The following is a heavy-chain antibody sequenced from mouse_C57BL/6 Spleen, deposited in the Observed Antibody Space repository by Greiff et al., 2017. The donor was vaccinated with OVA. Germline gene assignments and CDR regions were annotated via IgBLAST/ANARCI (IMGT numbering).Heavy chain of an antibody. CDR2: INPSTGGT. V-gene: IGHV1-42*01. J-gene: IGHJ4*01. D-gene: IGHD2-1*01. Sequence: EVQLQQSGPELVKPGASVKISCKASGYSFTGYYMNWVKQSPEKSLEWIGEINPSTGGTTYNQKFKAKATLTVDKSSSTAYMQLKSLTSEDSAVYYCARSLLSYAMDYWGQGTSVTVSS. CDR3: ARSLLSYAMDY. CDR1: GYSFTGYY.